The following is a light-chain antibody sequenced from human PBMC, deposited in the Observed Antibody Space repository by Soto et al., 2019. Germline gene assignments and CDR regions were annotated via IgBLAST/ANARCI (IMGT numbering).Light chain of an antibody. Sequence: DIHITHDPSSLSASVGDRVIITCRASQRIRTYLNWYQQKPGEAPKLLIYVTSTLQSGVPPRFSGSESGTDFTLTISSLQPEDVAAYYCQKYNSAPLTFGGGTKVDIK. CDR1: QRIRTY. J-gene: IGKJ4*01. CDR2: VTS. V-gene: IGKV1-39*01. CDR3: QKYNSAPLT.